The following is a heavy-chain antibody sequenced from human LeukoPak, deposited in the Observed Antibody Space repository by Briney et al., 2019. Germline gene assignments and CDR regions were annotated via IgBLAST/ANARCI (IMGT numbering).Heavy chain of an antibody. CDR2: IYSGGST. V-gene: IGHV3-53*01. CDR1: GFTVSSNY. CDR3: ARVLYYYDSRGYRQFDY. J-gene: IGHJ4*02. D-gene: IGHD3-22*01. Sequence: PGGSLRLFCAASGFTVSSNYMTWVRQAPGKGLEWVSVIYSGGSTYYADSVQGRFTISRDNSKNTLYLQMNSLRAEDTAVYYCARVLYYYDSRGYRQFDYWGQGTLVTVSS.